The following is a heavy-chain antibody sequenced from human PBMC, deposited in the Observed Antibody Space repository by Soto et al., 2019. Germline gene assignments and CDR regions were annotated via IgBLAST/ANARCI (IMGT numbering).Heavy chain of an antibody. J-gene: IGHJ4*02. CDR1: GGSISSGTDY. D-gene: IGHD2-15*01. CDR3: ARDAGPVLWPGYYDFDS. Sequence: QVQLQESGPGLVRPSQTLSLTCNVSGGSISSGTDYWSWIRQHPGKGLEWIGYIHHSGITYYNPSLESRVIISIDTSQNQCSRTVRSVTAADTAVYYCARDAGPVLWPGYYDFDSWGQGNLVTVSS. V-gene: IGHV4-31*03. CDR2: IHHSGIT.